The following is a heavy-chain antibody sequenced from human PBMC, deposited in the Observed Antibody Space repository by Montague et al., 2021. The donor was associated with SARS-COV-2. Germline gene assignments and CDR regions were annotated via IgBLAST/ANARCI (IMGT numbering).Heavy chain of an antibody. Sequence: SETLSLTCTVSGDSISNYYWSWIRRPPGKGLEWLGYIYYSGSTXXXPSXXXRVTISVDTSKDQFSLRLSSVTAADTAIYYCARHNDGYNRWYYFDYWGQGTLVTVSS. CDR2: IYYSGST. V-gene: IGHV4-59*08. J-gene: IGHJ4*02. D-gene: IGHD5-24*01. CDR3: ARHNDGYNRWYYFDY. CDR1: GDSISNYY.